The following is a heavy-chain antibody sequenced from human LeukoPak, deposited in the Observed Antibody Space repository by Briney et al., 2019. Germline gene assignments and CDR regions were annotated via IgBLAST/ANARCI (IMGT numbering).Heavy chain of an antibody. CDR3: ASHYCSSTSCPRLDAFDI. D-gene: IGHD2-2*01. Sequence: SETLSLTCTVSGGSISSYYWSWIRQPPGKGLEWIGYIYYSGSTNYNPSLKRRVTISVDTSKNQFSLKLSSVTAADTAVYYCASHYCSSTSCPRLDAFDIWGQGTMVTVSS. CDR1: GGSISSYY. CDR2: IYYSGST. V-gene: IGHV4-59*01. J-gene: IGHJ3*02.